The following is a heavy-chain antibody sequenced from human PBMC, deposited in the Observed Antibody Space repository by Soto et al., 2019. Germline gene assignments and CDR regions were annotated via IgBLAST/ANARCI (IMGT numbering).Heavy chain of an antibody. CDR3: AREWSHNGDCYSSGN. J-gene: IGHJ4*02. D-gene: IGHD2-21*02. Sequence: EVQLLESGGGLVQPGGSLRLSCEASGFTFSSYFMSWVRQAPEKGLEWVSLISGGGDSIYYADSVKGRFTISRDNSKNTLYLQMNTLRADDTAVYYCAREWSHNGDCYSSGNWGQGTLVIVSS. V-gene: IGHV3-23*01. CDR2: ISGGGDSI. CDR1: GFTFSSYF.